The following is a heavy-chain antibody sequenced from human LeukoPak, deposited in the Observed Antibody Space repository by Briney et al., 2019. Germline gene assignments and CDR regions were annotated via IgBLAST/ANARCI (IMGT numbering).Heavy chain of an antibody. CDR2: IHTSGDT. V-gene: IGHV3-23*01. CDR1: GFTFSSYA. Sequence: GSLRLSCAASGFTFSSYAIAWVRRAPGKGLEWVSAIHTSGDTCYADSVKGRFTISRDTSKNTLYLQINSLRVEDTAVYYCIVFGDSNHWGQGTLVTVSS. CDR3: IVFGDSNH. D-gene: IGHD4-17*01. J-gene: IGHJ5*02.